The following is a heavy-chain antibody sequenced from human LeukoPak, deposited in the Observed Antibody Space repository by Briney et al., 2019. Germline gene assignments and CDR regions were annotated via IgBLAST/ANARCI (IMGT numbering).Heavy chain of an antibody. CDR3: ARDEGTSYLSSFDY. D-gene: IGHD6-6*01. CDR2: IKQDGSEK. V-gene: IGHV3-7*01. Sequence: PGGSLRLSCAASGFTFSSYRMSWVRQAPGKGLEWVANIKQDGSEKYYVDSVKGRFTISRDNSKNTLYLQMNSLRAADTAVYYCARDEGTSYLSSFDYWGQGTLVTVSS. J-gene: IGHJ4*02. CDR1: GFTFSSYR.